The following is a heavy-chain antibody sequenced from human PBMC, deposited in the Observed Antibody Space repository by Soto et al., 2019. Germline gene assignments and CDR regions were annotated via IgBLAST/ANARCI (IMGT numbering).Heavy chain of an antibody. V-gene: IGHV3-30*18. J-gene: IGHJ6*03. CDR1: GFTFSSYG. CDR2: ISYDGSNI. D-gene: IGHD3-10*01. Sequence: QVQLVESGGGVVQPGRSLRLSCAASGFTFSSYGMHWVRQAPGKGLEWVALISYDGSNIYYADSVKGRFTISRDNSKNTLYLQMNSLRAEDTAVYYCAKDLWFGKNYYYYYYMDVWGKGTTVTVSS. CDR3: AKDLWFGKNYYYYYYMDV.